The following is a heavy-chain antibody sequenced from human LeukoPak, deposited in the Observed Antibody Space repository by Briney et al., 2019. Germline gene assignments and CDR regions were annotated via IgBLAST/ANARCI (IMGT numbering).Heavy chain of an antibody. Sequence: GESLKISCKTSGYSFTTYWIGWVRQMPGTGLEWVWAIYPDDSDTRYGPSFQGQVVISADRSIRTAYLQWNTLKTSDTAMYYCVRQRGASGTINHFDPWGQGTLVTVSS. J-gene: IGHJ5*02. D-gene: IGHD3-10*01. CDR1: GYSFTTYW. V-gene: IGHV5-51*01. CDR2: IYPDDSDT. CDR3: VRQRGASGTINHFDP.